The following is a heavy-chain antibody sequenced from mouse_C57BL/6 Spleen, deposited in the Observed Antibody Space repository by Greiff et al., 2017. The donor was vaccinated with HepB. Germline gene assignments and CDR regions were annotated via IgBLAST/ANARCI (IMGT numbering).Heavy chain of an antibody. J-gene: IGHJ2*01. Sequence: QVQLQQPGAELVKPGASVKLSCKASGYTFTSYWMQWVKQRPGQGLEWIGEIDPSDRYTNYNQKFKGKATLTVDTSSSTAYMQLSSLTSEDSAVYYCARSSTMVTTGGYWGQGTTLTVSS. CDR1: GYTFTSYW. D-gene: IGHD2-2*01. V-gene: IGHV1-50*01. CDR2: IDPSDRYT. CDR3: ARSSTMVTTGGY.